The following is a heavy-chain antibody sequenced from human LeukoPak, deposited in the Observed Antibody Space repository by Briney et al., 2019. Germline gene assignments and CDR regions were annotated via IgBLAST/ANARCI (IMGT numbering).Heavy chain of an antibody. CDR1: GFTFSNYG. V-gene: IGHV3-7*01. D-gene: IGHD6-13*01. CDR3: ASGRQLGY. CDR2: IKEDGSEK. J-gene: IGHJ4*02. Sequence: GGSLSLSCAASGFTFSNYGMSGFRKAPGKGLEWVANIKEDGSEKYYVDSVKGRFTISRDNARNSLYLQMNSLRAEDTAVYYCASGRQLGYWGQGTLVTVSS.